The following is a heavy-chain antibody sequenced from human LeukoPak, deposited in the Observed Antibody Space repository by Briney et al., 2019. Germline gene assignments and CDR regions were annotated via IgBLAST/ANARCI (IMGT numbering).Heavy chain of an antibody. CDR1: GTSISSYY. CDR3: ARAPDSNVFFDY. V-gene: IGHV4-59*01. CDR2: IYYSGST. Sequence: PSETLSLTCTVSGTSISSYYWGWIRQPPGKGLEWIGYIYYSGSTNYNPSLKSRVTMSVDTSKNQFSLRLSSVTAADTAVYYCARAPDSNVFFDYWGRGTLVTVSS. D-gene: IGHD3-22*01. J-gene: IGHJ4*02.